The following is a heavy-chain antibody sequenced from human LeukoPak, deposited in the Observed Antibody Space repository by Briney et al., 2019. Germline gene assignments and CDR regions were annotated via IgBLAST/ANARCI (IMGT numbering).Heavy chain of an antibody. V-gene: IGHV4-4*07. CDR2: IHSTGST. Sequence: SETLSLTCTVSDGPINSYSWTWIRQSAGKGLGWIGRIHSTGSTNYNPSLRSRVSMSIDTPKKQFSLNLTSVTAADTAVYYCARVQYGFYYYMDIWGKGTMVTVSS. CDR1: DGPINSYS. CDR3: ARVQYGFYYYMDI. J-gene: IGHJ6*03. D-gene: IGHD5-24*01.